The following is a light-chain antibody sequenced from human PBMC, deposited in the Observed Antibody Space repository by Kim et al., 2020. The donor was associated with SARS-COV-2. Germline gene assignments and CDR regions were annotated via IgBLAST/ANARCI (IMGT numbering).Light chain of an antibody. CDR3: QQTYISPFT. CDR1: QNINSH. Sequence: AAVGNRVTNTCRTSQNINSHLNWYHQKPGRAPKLLIYAASTLQGGVPSRFSGSGSETDFTLTISSLQPEDFATYFCQQTYISPFTFGPGTKVDIK. V-gene: IGKV1-39*01. J-gene: IGKJ3*01. CDR2: AAS.